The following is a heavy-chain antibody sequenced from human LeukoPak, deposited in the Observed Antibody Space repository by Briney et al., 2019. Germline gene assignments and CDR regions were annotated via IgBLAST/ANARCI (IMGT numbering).Heavy chain of an antibody. J-gene: IGHJ5*02. D-gene: IGHD2-15*01. CDR2: IRGSGDT. V-gene: IGHV3-66*01. Sequence: GGSLRLSCAVSGFRASDYYMSWVRQAPGKGLEWVALIRGSGDTFYGDSVKGRFTISRDDSKNTVYLRMNSLTVEDTAVYFCARDRAATQDWVEFDPWGQGTLVTVSS. CDR1: GFRASDYY. CDR3: ARDRAATQDWVEFDP.